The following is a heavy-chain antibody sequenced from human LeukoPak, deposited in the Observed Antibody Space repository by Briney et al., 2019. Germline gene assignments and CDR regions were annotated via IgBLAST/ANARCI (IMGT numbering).Heavy chain of an antibody. V-gene: IGHV1-18*01. D-gene: IGHD6-19*01. J-gene: IGHJ4*02. CDR2: ISAYNGNT. CDR3: VIDRSYSCGWYPRGYFDY. Sequence: GASVKVSCKASGYTFTKYGFSWVRQAPGQGLEWMGWISAYNGNTKYAEKFQGRVTMTTDTSTSTADMELRSLRSDDTAVYYCVIDRSYSCGWYPRGYFDYWGQGTLVTVSS. CDR1: GYTFTKYG.